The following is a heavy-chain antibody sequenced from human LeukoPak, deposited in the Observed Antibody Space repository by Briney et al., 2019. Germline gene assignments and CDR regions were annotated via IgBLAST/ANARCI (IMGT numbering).Heavy chain of an antibody. J-gene: IGHJ4*02. CDR2: IIGSSGKT. CDR1: GFIFNSYA. Sequence: GGSLRLSCAASGFIFNSYAMSWVRQAPGKGLEWVSGIIGSSGKTYYADAVKGRFTISRDNSKNTLNLQMNNLRAEDTAVYYCVKGYCSGGNCYDTYWGQGTLVTVSS. CDR3: VKGYCSGGNCYDTY. V-gene: IGHV3-23*01. D-gene: IGHD2-15*01.